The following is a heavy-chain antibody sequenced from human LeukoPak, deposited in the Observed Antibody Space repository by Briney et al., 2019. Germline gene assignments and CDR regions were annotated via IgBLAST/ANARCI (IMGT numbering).Heavy chain of an antibody. Sequence: GASVKVSCKASGYTFTNYYMHWVRQAPGQGLEWMGIIDPSGGSTIYAQKFQGRVTMTRDMSTRTVYMQVSSLRSEDTAVYYCARGGHGTSVAVAGTGDYWGQGTLVTVSS. CDR2: IDPSGGST. CDR1: GYTFTNYY. V-gene: IGHV1-46*01. CDR3: ARGGHGTSVAVAGTGDY. J-gene: IGHJ4*02. D-gene: IGHD6-19*01.